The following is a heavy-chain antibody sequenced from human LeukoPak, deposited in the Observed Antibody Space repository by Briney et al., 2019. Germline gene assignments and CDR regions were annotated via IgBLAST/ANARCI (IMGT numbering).Heavy chain of an antibody. CDR1: GVTFSSYS. CDR2: ISSSSSYI. Sequence: GGSLRLSCAAPGVTFSSYSMNWVRQAPGKGLEWVSSISSSSSYIYYADSVKGRFTISRDNAKNSLYLQMNSLRAEDTAVYYCARVKPTITMIVVDYYYGMDVWGQGTTVTVSS. CDR3: ARVKPTITMIVVDYYYGMDV. V-gene: IGHV3-21*01. D-gene: IGHD3-22*01. J-gene: IGHJ6*02.